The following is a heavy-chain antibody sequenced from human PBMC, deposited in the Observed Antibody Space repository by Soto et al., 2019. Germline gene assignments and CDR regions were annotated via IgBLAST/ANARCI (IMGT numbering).Heavy chain of an antibody. CDR2: IYYSGST. J-gene: IGHJ4*02. CDR1: GGSISSSSYY. CDR3: ARAAREDIVLMVYAFENYFDY. D-gene: IGHD2-8*01. Sequence: SETLSLTCTVSGGSISSSSYYWGWIRQPPGKGLEWIGSIYYSGSTYYNPSLKSRVTISVDTSKNQFSLKLSSVTAADTAVYYCARAAREDIVLMVYAFENYFDYWGQGTLVTVSS. V-gene: IGHV4-39*01.